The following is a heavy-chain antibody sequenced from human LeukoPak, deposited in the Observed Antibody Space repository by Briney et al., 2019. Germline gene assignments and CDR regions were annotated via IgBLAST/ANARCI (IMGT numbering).Heavy chain of an antibody. Sequence: GASVKVSCKASGYTFTSYGISWVRQAPGQGLEWMGWISAYNGNTNYAQKLQGRVTMTTDTSTSTAYMELRSLRSDDTAVYYCARGSLGGYGGNSGVPAPRGRKGTFDYWGQGTLVTVSS. D-gene: IGHD4-23*01. CDR3: ARGSLGGYGGNSGVPAPRGRKGTFDY. V-gene: IGHV1-18*01. CDR2: ISAYNGNT. CDR1: GYTFTSYG. J-gene: IGHJ4*02.